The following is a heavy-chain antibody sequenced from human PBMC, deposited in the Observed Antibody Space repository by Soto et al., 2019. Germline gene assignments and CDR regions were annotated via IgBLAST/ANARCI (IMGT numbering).Heavy chain of an antibody. V-gene: IGHV1-3*01. CDR3: ASRACSGGSCDSQYYYYMDV. CDR2: INAGNGNT. Sequence: GASVKVSCKASGYTFTSYAMHWVRQAPGQRLEWMGWINAGNGNTKYSQKFQGRVTITRDTSASTAYMELSSLRSEDTAVYYCASRACSGGSCDSQYYYYMDVWGKGTTVTVAS. J-gene: IGHJ6*03. CDR1: GYTFTSYA. D-gene: IGHD2-15*01.